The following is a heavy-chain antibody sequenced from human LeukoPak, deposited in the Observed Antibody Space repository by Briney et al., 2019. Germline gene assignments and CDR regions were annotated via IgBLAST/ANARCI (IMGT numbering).Heavy chain of an antibody. D-gene: IGHD6-25*01. CDR3: AKDRAGRLYYFDY. Sequence: GGSLRLSCAASGFTFSSYAMSWVRQAPGKGLEWVSGISGSGGSTYYADSVKGRSTISRDNSKNTLYLQMNSLRAEDTAVYYCAKDRAGRLYYFDYWGQGTLATVSS. CDR2: ISGSGGST. V-gene: IGHV3-23*01. CDR1: GFTFSSYA. J-gene: IGHJ4*02.